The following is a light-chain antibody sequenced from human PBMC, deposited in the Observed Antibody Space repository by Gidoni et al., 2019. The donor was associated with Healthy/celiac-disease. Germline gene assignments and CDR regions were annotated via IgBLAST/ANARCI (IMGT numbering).Light chain of an antibody. J-gene: IGLJ3*02. V-gene: IGLV3-1*01. CDR1: KLGDKY. CDR2: QAS. CDR3: QAWDSSTAWV. Sequence: SYELTQQPSVSGSPGQTASITCSGDKLGDKYACWYQQKPGQSPVLAIYQASKRTSGIPERFSGSNSGNTATLTISGTQAMDEADYYCQAWDSSTAWVFGGGTKLTVL.